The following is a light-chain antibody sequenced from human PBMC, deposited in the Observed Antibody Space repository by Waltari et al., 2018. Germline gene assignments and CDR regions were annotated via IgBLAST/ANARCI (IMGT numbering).Light chain of an antibody. CDR2: GKN. Sequence: SSELTQDPAVSVALGQTVRITCPGDSLRSDYASWYQQKPGQAPVLVLYGKNNRPSGSPDRFSGSSSGNTASLTITGAQAEDEADYYCNSRDSSGNSWVFGGGTKLTVL. CDR3: NSRDSSGNSWV. J-gene: IGLJ3*02. CDR1: SLRSDY. V-gene: IGLV3-19*01.